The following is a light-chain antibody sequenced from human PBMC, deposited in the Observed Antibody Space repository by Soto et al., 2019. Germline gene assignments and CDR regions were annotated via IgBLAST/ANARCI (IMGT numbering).Light chain of an antibody. V-gene: IGKV1-5*03. J-gene: IGKJ1*01. CDR3: LQYNSYWT. Sequence: DIQMTQSASTLCASVGDRVTITCRASQSIRSWLAWYQQKPGKAPKLLIYKASSLESGVPSRFRGSGSGTEFTLTISSLQPDDFATYYCLQYNSYWTFGQGTKVEIK. CDR2: KAS. CDR1: QSIRSW.